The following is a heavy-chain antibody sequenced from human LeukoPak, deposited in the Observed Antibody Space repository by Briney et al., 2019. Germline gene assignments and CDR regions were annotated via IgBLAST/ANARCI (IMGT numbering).Heavy chain of an antibody. D-gene: IGHD1-26*01. Sequence: GGSLRLSCAASGFTFSNAWMSWVRQAPGKGLEWVGRIKSKTDGGTTDYAAPVKGRFTISRDDSKNTLYLQMNSLKTEDTAVYYCTTDSGSYLQGAFDIWGQGTMVTVSS. CDR1: GFTFSNAW. CDR3: TTDSGSYLQGAFDI. J-gene: IGHJ3*02. CDR2: IKSKTDGGTT. V-gene: IGHV3-15*01.